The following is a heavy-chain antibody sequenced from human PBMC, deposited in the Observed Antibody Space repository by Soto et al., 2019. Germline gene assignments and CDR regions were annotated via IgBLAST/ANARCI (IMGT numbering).Heavy chain of an antibody. V-gene: IGHV3-21*01. CDR1: GFTFSSYS. J-gene: IGHJ4*02. D-gene: IGHD3-16*01. CDR2: ISSSSSYI. CDR3: ARGGSSAPY. Sequence: EVQLVESGGGLVKPGGSLRLSCAASGFTFSSYSMNWVRQAPGKGLEWVSSISSSSSYIYYADSVKGRFTISRDNAKNSPFLQRSRRGAEDTAGYSCARGGSSAPYWGQGTLVPVSS.